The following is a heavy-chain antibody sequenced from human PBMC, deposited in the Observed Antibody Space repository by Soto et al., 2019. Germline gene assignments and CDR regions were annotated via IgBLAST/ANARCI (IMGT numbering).Heavy chain of an antibody. CDR2: INPNDGST. J-gene: IGHJ3*02. CDR3: ARERYRGYGNDVFDI. V-gene: IGHV1-46*03. Sequence: QVQLVQSGAEVKKPGASVKVSCKASGYTFTTYYMHWVRQAPGQGLEWLGIINPNDGSTSYAQRFQDRVTMTRDTSTSTVYMELSSLRSEDTAVYYCARERYRGYGNDVFDIWGQGTMVTVSS. CDR1: GYTFTTYY. D-gene: IGHD5-12*01.